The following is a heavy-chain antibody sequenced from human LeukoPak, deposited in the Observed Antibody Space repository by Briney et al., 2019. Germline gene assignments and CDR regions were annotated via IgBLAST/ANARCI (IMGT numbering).Heavy chain of an antibody. CDR1: GYTFTGYY. CDR2: INPNSGGT. CDR3: ARTPLWSSSWSSFDY. D-gene: IGHD6-13*01. J-gene: IGHJ4*02. V-gene: IGHV1-2*06. Sequence: GASVKVSCKASGYTFTGYYMHWVRQAPGQGLEWMGRINPNSGGTNYAQKFQGRVTMTRDTSISTAYMELSRLRSDDTAVYYCARTPLWSSSWSSFDYWGQGTLVNVSS.